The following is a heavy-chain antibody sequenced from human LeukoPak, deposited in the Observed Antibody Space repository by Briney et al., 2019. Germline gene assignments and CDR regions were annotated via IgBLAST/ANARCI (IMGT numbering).Heavy chain of an antibody. D-gene: IGHD3-10*01. CDR1: GYSFTDNW. J-gene: IGHJ3*02. CDR3: ARQGDMVRGNAFDI. CDR2: IYPGDSDT. V-gene: IGHV5-51*01. Sequence: GESLKISCKGSGYSFTDNWITWVRQLPGKRLEWMGIIYPGDSDTRYSPSFQGQVTFSADKSISTAYLQWSSLKASDTAMYYCARQGDMVRGNAFDIRGQGTMVTVSS.